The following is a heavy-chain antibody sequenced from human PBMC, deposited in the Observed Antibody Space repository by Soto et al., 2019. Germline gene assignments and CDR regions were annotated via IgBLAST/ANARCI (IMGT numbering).Heavy chain of an antibody. CDR3: ARGVGSSSQYYYGTDV. D-gene: IGHD6-6*01. Sequence: GGSLRLSCAASGFTFSSYSMNWVRQAPGKGLEWISYISSSSNTIYYADSVKGRFAISRDNAKNSLFLQMNSLRDEDTAVYYCARGVGSSSQYYYGTDVWGQGTTVTVSS. CDR1: GFTFSSYS. CDR2: ISSSSNTI. J-gene: IGHJ6*02. V-gene: IGHV3-48*02.